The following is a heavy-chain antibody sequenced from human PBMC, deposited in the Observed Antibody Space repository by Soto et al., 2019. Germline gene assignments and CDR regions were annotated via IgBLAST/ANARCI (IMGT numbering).Heavy chain of an antibody. CDR3: ARDRATVTGRWFDP. J-gene: IGHJ5*02. CDR1: GYTFTGYY. D-gene: IGHD4-17*01. CDR2: INPNSGGT. V-gene: IGHV1-2*04. Sequence: ASVKVSCKASGYTFTGYYMHWVRQAPGQGLEWMGWINPNSGGTNYAQKFQGWVTMTRDTSISTAYMELSRLRSDDTAVYYCARDRATVTGRWFDPWGQGTLVTVSS.